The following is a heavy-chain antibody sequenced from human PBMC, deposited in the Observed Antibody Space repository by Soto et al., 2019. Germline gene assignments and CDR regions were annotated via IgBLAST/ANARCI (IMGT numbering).Heavy chain of an antibody. CDR3: AKWHSSSWYSYMYV. CDR1: GFTFSSYA. D-gene: IGHD6-13*01. Sequence: GGSLRLSCAASGFTFSSYAMSWVRQAPGKGLEWVSAISGSGGSTYYADSVKGRFTISRDNSKNTLYLQMNSLRAEDTAVYYFAKWHSSSWYSYMYVWRRGTSVTVSS. V-gene: IGHV3-23*01. CDR2: ISGSGGST. J-gene: IGHJ6*03.